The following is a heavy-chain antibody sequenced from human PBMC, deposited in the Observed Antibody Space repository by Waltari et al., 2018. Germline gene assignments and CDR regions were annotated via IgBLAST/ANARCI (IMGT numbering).Heavy chain of an antibody. CDR3: ARSRRFLEWLDY. J-gene: IGHJ4*02. CDR1: GGSFSGYS. CDR2: INHSGST. V-gene: IGHV4-34*01. D-gene: IGHD3-3*01. Sequence: QVQLQQWGAGLLKPSETLSLTCAVYGGSFSGYSWSWIRQPPGKGLEWIVEINHSGSTNYNPSLKSRVTISVDTSKNQFSLKLSSVTAADTAVYYCARSRRFLEWLDYWGQGTLVTVSS.